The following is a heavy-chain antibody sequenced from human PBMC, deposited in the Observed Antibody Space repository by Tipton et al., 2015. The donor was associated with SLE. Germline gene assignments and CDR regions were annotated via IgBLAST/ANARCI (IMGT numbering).Heavy chain of an antibody. CDR3: ARGGRGFSGWYPGAFDI. Sequence: SLRLSCAASGFTFSSYAMHWVRQAPGKGLEWVAVISYDGSNKYYADSVKGRFTISRDNSKNTLYLQMNSLRAEDTAVYYCARGGRGFSGWYPGAFDIWGQGTMVTVSS. CDR1: GFTFSSYA. V-gene: IGHV3-30-3*01. CDR2: ISYDGSNK. J-gene: IGHJ3*02. D-gene: IGHD6-19*01.